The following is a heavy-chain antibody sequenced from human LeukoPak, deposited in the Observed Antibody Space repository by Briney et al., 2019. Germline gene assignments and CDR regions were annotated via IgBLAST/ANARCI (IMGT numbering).Heavy chain of an antibody. J-gene: IGHJ6*02. CDR2: IIPIFGTA. D-gene: IGHD2-8*01. Sequence: SVRVSCKASGGTFSSYAISWVRQAPGQGLEWMGGIIPIFGTANYAQKFQGRVTITADESTSTAYMELSSLRSEDTAVYYCARELRILYSLSGMDVWGQGTTVTVSS. CDR1: GGTFSSYA. V-gene: IGHV1-69*13. CDR3: ARELRILYSLSGMDV.